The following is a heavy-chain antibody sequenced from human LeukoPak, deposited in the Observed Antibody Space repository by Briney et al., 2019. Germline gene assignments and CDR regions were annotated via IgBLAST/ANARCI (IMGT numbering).Heavy chain of an antibody. CDR1: GFTFASSA. CDR2: IVVGSSNT. Sequence: SVKVSCKASGFTFASSAMQWVRQARGQRLEWIGWIVVGSSNTNYAQKFQERVTITRDMSTSTAYMELSSLRSEDTAVYYCAAVVPRDYYYYYMDVWGKGTTVTISS. CDR3: AAVVPRDYYYYYMDV. D-gene: IGHD2-2*01. J-gene: IGHJ6*03. V-gene: IGHV1-58*02.